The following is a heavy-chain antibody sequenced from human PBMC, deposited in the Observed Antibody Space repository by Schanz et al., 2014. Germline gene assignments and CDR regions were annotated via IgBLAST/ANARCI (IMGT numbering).Heavy chain of an antibody. J-gene: IGHJ4*02. CDR2: RWYDGSKT. CDR1: GFSFDKYG. V-gene: IGHV3-33*06. CDR3: PKDLLAVAGAPLMTGLKDS. Sequence: QVQLVESGGGVVQPGRYLRLSCAASGFSFDKYGMHWVRQAPGKGLEWVRVRWYDGSKTYYADSVRGRFPISRENSKIVRHGQITSLRSEDSSVYLCPKDLLAVAGAPLMTGLKDSRCQGTLV. D-gene: IGHD3-16*01.